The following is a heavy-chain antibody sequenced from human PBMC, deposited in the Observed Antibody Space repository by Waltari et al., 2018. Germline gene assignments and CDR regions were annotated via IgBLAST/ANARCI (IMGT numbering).Heavy chain of an antibody. J-gene: IGHJ2*01. CDR3: ARARTAAAGGWYFDL. CDR2: IYYSGST. V-gene: IGHV4-59*01. CDR1: GGSISSYY. Sequence: QVQLQESGPGLVKPSETLSLTYTVSGGSISSYYWSWIRQPPGKGLEWIGYIYYSGSTNHNPSLKSRVTISVDTSKNQFSLKLSSVTAADTAVYYCARARTAAAGGWYFDLWGRGTLVTVSS. D-gene: IGHD6-13*01.